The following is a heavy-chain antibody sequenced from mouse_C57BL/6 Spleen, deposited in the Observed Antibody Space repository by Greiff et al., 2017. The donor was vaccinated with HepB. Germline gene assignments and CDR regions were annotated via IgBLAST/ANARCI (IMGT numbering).Heavy chain of an antibody. V-gene: IGHV5-9*01. CDR3: AREGYYSPFDY. CDR1: GFTFSSYT. J-gene: IGHJ2*01. D-gene: IGHD2-12*01. CDR2: ISGGGGNT. Sequence: EVMLVESGGGLVKPGGSLKLSCAASGFTFSSYTMSWVRQTPEKRLEWVATISGGGGNTYYPDSVKGRFTISRDNAKNTLYLQMSSLRSEDTALYYCAREGYYSPFDYWGQGTTLTVSS.